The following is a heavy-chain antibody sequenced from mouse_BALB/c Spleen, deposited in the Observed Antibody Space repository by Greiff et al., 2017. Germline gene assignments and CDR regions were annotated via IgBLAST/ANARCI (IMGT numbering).Heavy chain of an antibody. CDR1: GYSFTGYN. J-gene: IGHJ4*01. CDR2: IDPYYGGT. Sequence: EVKLVESGPELEKPGASVKISCKASGYSFTGYNMNWVKQSHGKSLEWIGNIDPYYGGTSYNQKFKGKATLTVDKSSSTAYMQLKSLTSEDSAVYYCARSAKIYYDYPYAMDYWGQGTSVTVSS. CDR3: ARSAKIYYDYPYAMDY. D-gene: IGHD2-4*01. V-gene: IGHV1S135*01.